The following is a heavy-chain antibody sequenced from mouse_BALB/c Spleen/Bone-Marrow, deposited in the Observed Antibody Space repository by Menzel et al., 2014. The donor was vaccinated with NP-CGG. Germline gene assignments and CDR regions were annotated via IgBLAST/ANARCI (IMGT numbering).Heavy chain of an antibody. CDR3: TRGNFYDGYS. J-gene: IGHJ3*01. D-gene: IGHD2-3*01. CDR2: IRSKAKNHAI. Sequence: EVKLMESGGGLVQPGGSMKLSCAASGFTFSDAWMDWVRQSPEKGLEWVAEIRSKAKNHAIYYAESVKGRFTISRDDSKRSVFLQMNSLRAEATGIYCCTRGNFYDGYSWGQGTLVTVSA. CDR1: GFTFSDAW. V-gene: IGHV6-6*01.